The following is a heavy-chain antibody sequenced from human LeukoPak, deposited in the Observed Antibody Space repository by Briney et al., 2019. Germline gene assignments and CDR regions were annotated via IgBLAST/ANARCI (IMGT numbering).Heavy chain of an antibody. CDR1: GGSFSGYY. Sequence: SETLSLTCAVYGGSFSGYYWSWIRQPPGKGLEWIGEINHGGSTNYNPSLKSRVTISVATSKNQFSLKLSSVTAADTAVYYCARARWYCTNGVCYRSWFDPWGQGTLVTVSS. D-gene: IGHD2-8*01. CDR3: ARARWYCTNGVCYRSWFDP. V-gene: IGHV4-34*01. J-gene: IGHJ5*02. CDR2: INHGGST.